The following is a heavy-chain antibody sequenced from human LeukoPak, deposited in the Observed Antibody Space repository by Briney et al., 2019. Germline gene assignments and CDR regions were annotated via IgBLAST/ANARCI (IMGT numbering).Heavy chain of an antibody. CDR2: ISWNSGSI. Sequence: PGGSLRLSCAASGFTFDDYAMHWVRQAPGKGLEWVSGISWNSGSIGYADSVKGRFTISRDNAKNSLYLQMNSLRAEDTALYYCATGANWVSLAFDYWGQGTLVTVPS. CDR1: GFTFDDYA. J-gene: IGHJ4*02. D-gene: IGHD7-27*01. V-gene: IGHV3-9*01. CDR3: ATGANWVSLAFDY.